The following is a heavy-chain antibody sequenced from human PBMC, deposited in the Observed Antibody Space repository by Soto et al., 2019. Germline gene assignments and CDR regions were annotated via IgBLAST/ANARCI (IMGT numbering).Heavy chain of an antibody. CDR3: ARCLGRISAQNGAYWFDH. D-gene: IGHD6-6*01. CDR2: IYHSRGT. V-gene: IGHV4-28*01. J-gene: IGHJ5*02. Sequence: SETLSLTCAVSGYSISNNNWWGWIRQPPGKGLEWIGCIYHSRGTFYNPSLQSRVTMSVDTSKNQFSLNLRSVSVVDTAVYYCARCLGRISAQNGAYWFDHWAPGTLATVSS. CDR1: GYSISNNNW.